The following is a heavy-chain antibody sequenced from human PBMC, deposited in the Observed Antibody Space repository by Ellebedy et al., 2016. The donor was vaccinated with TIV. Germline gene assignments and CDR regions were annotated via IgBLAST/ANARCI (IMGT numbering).Heavy chain of an antibody. CDR1: GYSFTNYW. V-gene: IGHV5-51*01. Sequence: GESLKISCKGFGYSFTNYWIVWVRKMPGKGLEWMGVISTADSHLRSSPSFQGQVTISADKSISTAYLQWSSLKASDSAMYYCARQSQGGGESGVFDIWGQGTLLTVSS. D-gene: IGHD3-16*01. J-gene: IGHJ3*02. CDR3: ARQSQGGGESGVFDI. CDR2: ISTADSHL.